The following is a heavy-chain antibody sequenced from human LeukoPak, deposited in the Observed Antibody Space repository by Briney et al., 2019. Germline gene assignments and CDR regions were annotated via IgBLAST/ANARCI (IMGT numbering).Heavy chain of an antibody. Sequence: GASVKVSCKASGGTFSSYAISWVRQAPGQGLEWMGRIIPILDIANYAQKFQGRVTITADKSTSTAYMELSSLRSEDTAVYYCARDFYQRLWFGEFYWGQGTLVTVSS. CDR1: GGTFSSYA. J-gene: IGHJ4*02. CDR2: IIPILDIA. CDR3: ARDFYQRLWFGEFY. V-gene: IGHV1-69*04. D-gene: IGHD3-10*01.